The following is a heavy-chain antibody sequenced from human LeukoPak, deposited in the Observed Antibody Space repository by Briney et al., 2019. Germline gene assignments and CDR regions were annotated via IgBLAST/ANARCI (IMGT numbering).Heavy chain of an antibody. CDR1: GFTVSSNY. J-gene: IGHJ3*02. Sequence: GGSLRLSCAASGFTVSSNYMSWVRQAPGKGLEWVSVIYSGSSTYYADSVKGRFTISRDNSKNTLYLQMNSLRAEDTAVYYCARGGPMIVGALDAFDIWGQGTMVTVSS. V-gene: IGHV3-66*01. CDR2: IYSGSST. CDR3: ARGGPMIVGALDAFDI. D-gene: IGHD3-22*01.